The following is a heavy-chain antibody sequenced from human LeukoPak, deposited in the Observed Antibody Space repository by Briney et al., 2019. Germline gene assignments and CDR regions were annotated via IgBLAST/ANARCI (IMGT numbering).Heavy chain of an antibody. V-gene: IGHV3-49*03. D-gene: IGHD2-15*01. CDR3: TRGKGDQGWY. CDR1: GFTLGEYA. Sequence: PGGSLRLSCTPSGFTLGEYAMSWFRQAPGKGREGVGFIRSKAYGGTTEYAASVKGRFTISRDDSKSIAYLQMNSLKTEDTAVYYCTRGKGDQGWYWGQGTLVTVSS. J-gene: IGHJ4*02. CDR2: IRSKAYGGTT.